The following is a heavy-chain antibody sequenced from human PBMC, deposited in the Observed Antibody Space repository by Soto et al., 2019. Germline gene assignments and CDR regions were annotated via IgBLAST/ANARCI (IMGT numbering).Heavy chain of an antibody. V-gene: IGHV3-30*18. J-gene: IGHJ5*02. CDR2: ISHDGSVT. D-gene: IGHD6-13*01. CDR3: AKDWGSSGWYNWFDP. CDR1: GFTFSTSG. Sequence: QVQMVESGGGVVQPGTSLRLSCATSGFTFSTSGMHWVRQAPGKGLEWVAMISHDGSVTYYTDSVQGRFTISRYTPKNTLYLQMNSLRDEDTAIYYCAKDWGSSGWYNWFDPWGQGTRVTVS.